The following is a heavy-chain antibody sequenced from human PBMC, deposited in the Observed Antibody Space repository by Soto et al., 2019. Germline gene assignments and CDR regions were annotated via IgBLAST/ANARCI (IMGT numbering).Heavy chain of an antibody. D-gene: IGHD6-13*01. J-gene: IGHJ4*02. Sequence: SETLSLTCTVSGGSISSYYWSWIRQPPGKGLEWIGYIYYSGSTNYNPSLKSRVTISVDTSKNQFSLKLSSVTAADTAVYYCARESIAAAGAVDYWGQGTLVTVSS. CDR3: ARESIAAAGAVDY. CDR1: GGSISSYY. CDR2: IYYSGST. V-gene: IGHV4-59*01.